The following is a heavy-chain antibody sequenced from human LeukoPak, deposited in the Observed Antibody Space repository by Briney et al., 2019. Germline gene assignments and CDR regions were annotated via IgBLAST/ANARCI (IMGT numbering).Heavy chain of an antibody. J-gene: IGHJ4*02. CDR3: AKDRVRGVIYYFDY. CDR2: ISGSGGST. V-gene: IGHV3-23*01. Sequence: GGSLRLSCAASGFTFSSSGMSGVRQAPGKGLEWVSAISGSGGSTYYADSVKGRFTISRDNSKNTLYLQMNSLRAEDTAVYYCAKDRVRGVIYYFDYWGQGTLVTVS. D-gene: IGHD3-10*01. CDR1: GFTFSSSG.